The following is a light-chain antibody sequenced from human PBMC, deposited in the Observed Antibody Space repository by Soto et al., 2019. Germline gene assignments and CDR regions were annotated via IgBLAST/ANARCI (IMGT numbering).Light chain of an antibody. CDR3: QQYATSPIT. CDR2: DAS. V-gene: IGKV3-11*01. J-gene: IGKJ5*01. CDR1: QSIRTC. Sequence: EIVLTQSPATLSLSPGRGVTLSCRASQSIRTCLAWYQQKPGQAPRLLIFDASNRATGIPARFSGSGSGADFTLTISSLEPEDFAVYYCQQYATSPITFGQGTRLEIK.